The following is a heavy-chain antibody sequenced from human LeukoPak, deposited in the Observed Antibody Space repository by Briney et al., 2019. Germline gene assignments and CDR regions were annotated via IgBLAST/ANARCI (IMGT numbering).Heavy chain of an antibody. CDR1: GFTFSDYY. V-gene: IGHV3-11*01. CDR3: ARDQSTVTTSNVAY. CDR2: ISSSGSTK. J-gene: IGHJ4*02. D-gene: IGHD4-17*01. Sequence: GGSLRLSCAASGFTFSDYYMSWIRQAPGKGLEWVSYISSSGSTKYYADSVKGRFTISRDNAKNSLYLQMNSLRADDTAVYYCARDQSTVTTSNVAYWGQGTLVTVTS.